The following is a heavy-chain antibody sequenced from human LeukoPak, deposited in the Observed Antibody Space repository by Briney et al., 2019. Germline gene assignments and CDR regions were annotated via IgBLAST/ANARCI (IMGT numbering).Heavy chain of an antibody. V-gene: IGHV4-59*01. D-gene: IGHD3-3*01. J-gene: IGHJ6*02. CDR3: ARGLLEPITIFVVVRYYGMDV. CDR1: GGSISSYY. CDR2: IYYSGST. Sequence: ASETLSLTCTVSGGSISSYYWSWIRQPPGKGLEWIGYIYYSGSTNYNPSLKSRVTISVDTSKNQFSLKLSSVTAADTAVYYCARGLLEPITIFVVVRYYGMDVWGQGTTVTVSS.